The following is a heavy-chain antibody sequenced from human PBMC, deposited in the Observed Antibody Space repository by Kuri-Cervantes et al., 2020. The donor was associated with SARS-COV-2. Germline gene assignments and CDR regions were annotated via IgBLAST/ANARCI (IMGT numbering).Heavy chain of an antibody. Sequence: GESLKISCAASGFTFSSYWMSWVRQAPGKGLEWVANIKQDGSEKYYVDSVKGRFTISRDNSQNTLYLQMNSLRAEDTAVYYCAKGYQFVGYSYGQGLFDYWGQGTLVTVSS. D-gene: IGHD5-18*01. V-gene: IGHV3-7*05. CDR2: IKQDGSEK. CDR3: AKGYQFVGYSYGQGLFDY. J-gene: IGHJ4*02. CDR1: GFTFSSYW.